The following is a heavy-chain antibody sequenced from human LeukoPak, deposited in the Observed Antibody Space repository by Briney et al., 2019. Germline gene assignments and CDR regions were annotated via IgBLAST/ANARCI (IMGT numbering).Heavy chain of an antibody. CDR3: ARGRQSRGGYAFDI. J-gene: IGHJ3*02. CDR1: GGSFSGYY. V-gene: IGHV4-34*01. Sequence: KPSETLSLTCAVYGGSFSGYYWSWIRQPPGKGLEWIGEINHSGSTNYNPSLKSRVTISVDTSKNQFTLKLSSVTAADTAVYYCARGRQSRGGYAFDIWGQGTMVTVSS. D-gene: IGHD3-10*01. CDR2: INHSGST.